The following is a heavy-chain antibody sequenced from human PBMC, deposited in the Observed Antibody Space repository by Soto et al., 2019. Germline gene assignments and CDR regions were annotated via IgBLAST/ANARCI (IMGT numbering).Heavy chain of an antibody. Sequence: GGSLRLSCAASGFTFSSYSMNWVRQAPGKGLEWVSSISSSSSYIYYADSVKGRFTISRDNAKNSLYLQMNSLRAEDTAVYYWAREPGVDYYYYYMDVWGKGTTVTVSS. V-gene: IGHV3-21*01. J-gene: IGHJ6*03. CDR3: AREPGVDYYYYYMDV. CDR1: GFTFSSYS. D-gene: IGHD3-3*01. CDR2: ISSSSSYI.